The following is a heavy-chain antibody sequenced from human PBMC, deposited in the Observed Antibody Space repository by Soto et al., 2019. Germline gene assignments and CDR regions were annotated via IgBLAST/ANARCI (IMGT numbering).Heavy chain of an antibody. V-gene: IGHV3-21*01. CDR1: GFTFRTYG. Sequence: EVQLVESGGGLVKPGGSLRLSCAASGFTFRTYGMNWVRRAPGGGLEWVASISSSGSFIYYADSVKGRFTISRDDAEKSLYLQMNSLRAEDTALYYCAKDGASGSYPPYYYFGMDVWGQGTTVTVSS. J-gene: IGHJ6*02. D-gene: IGHD1-26*01. CDR3: AKDGASGSYPPYYYFGMDV. CDR2: ISSSGSFI.